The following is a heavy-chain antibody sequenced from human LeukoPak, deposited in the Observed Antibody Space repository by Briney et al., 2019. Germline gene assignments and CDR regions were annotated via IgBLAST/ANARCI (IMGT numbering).Heavy chain of an antibody. CDR3: ARGIVDYFDY. CDR1: GGSISSYY. D-gene: IGHD2-15*01. Sequence: SETLSLTCTVSGGSISSYYWSWIRQPPGKGLEWIGYIYYSGSTNYNPSLKSRVAISVDTSKNQFSLQLSSVTAADTAVYYCARGIVDYFDYWGQGTLVTVSS. V-gene: IGHV4-59*01. CDR2: IYYSGST. J-gene: IGHJ4*02.